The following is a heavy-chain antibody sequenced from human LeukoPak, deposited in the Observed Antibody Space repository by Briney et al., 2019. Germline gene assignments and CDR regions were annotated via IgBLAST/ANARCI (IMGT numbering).Heavy chain of an antibody. V-gene: IGHV4-4*07. Sequence: SETLSLTCTVSGGSISSYYWSWIRQPAGKGLEWIGRIYTSGSTNYNPSLKSRVTMSVDTSKNQFSLKLSSVTAADTAVYYCARLLDGGSNIKTNYFDYWGQGALVTVSS. CDR3: ARLLDGGSNIKTNYFDY. CDR2: IYTSGST. J-gene: IGHJ4*02. CDR1: GGSISSYY. D-gene: IGHD3-3*01.